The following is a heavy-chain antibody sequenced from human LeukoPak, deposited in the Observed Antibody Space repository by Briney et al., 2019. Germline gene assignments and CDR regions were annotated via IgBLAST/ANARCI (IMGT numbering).Heavy chain of an antibody. CDR2: IIPILGIA. V-gene: IGHV1-69*04. CDR1: GGTFSSYT. Sequence: GASVKVSCKASGGTFSSYTISWVRQAPGQGLEWMGRIIPILGIANYAQKFQGRVTITADKSTSTAYMELSSLRSEDTAVYYCAREGGGDYDLDYWGQGILVTVSS. CDR3: AREGGGDYDLDY. D-gene: IGHD5-12*01. J-gene: IGHJ4*02.